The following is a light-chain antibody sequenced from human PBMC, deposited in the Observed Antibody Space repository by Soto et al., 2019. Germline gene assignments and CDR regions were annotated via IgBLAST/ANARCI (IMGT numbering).Light chain of an antibody. CDR3: QQNESQPFT. Sequence: DVQMTQSSSSLSASIGDRVTITCQASETITNYLNWYQQKPGKAPKLLISDAISLERGVPSRFSASRSGTDFILTISSLQPEDVATYYCQQNESQPFTFGGGTRV. J-gene: IGKJ4*01. V-gene: IGKV1-33*01. CDR1: ETITNY. CDR2: DAI.